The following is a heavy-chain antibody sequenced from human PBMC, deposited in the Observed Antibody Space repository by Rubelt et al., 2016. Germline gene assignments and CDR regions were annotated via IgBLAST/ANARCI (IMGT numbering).Heavy chain of an antibody. J-gene: IGHJ5*02. V-gene: IGHV3-13*01. Sequence: EFQVVESGGGLVQPGGSLRLSCAASGFSISNYDMHWVRQATGGGLEWVSAIDTSADTYYADSVKGRFTISRDNAKKSLYLQMNSLRAEDTAVYYCARDGSSSWGFDPWGQGTLVTVSS. CDR2: IDTSADT. CDR3: ARDGSSSWGFDP. D-gene: IGHD6-13*01. CDR1: GFSISNYD.